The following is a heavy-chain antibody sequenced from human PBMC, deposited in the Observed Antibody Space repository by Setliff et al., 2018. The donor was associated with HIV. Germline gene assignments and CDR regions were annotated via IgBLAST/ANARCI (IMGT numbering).Heavy chain of an antibody. CDR1: GASISSYS. J-gene: IGHJ4*02. CDR3: ARGGYRDGYDY. V-gene: IGHV4-59*01. D-gene: IGHD5-18*01. CDR2: NHSYGST. Sequence: PSETLSLTCTVSGASISSYSWSWIRQSPGKRLEWIGYNHSYGSTDYNPSLESRVTISVDTSKNQLSLKLRSVAAADTAVYYCARGGYRDGYDYWGQGTLVTVSS.